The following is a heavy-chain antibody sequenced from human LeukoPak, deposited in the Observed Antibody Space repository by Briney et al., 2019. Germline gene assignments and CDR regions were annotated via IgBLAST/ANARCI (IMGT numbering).Heavy chain of an antibody. J-gene: IGHJ4*02. CDR1: GGSINSGGNY. CDR3: AISRIYSVLNY. D-gene: IGHD3-10*01. CDR2: TYYGGGT. Sequence: PSQTLSLTCAVSGGSINSGGNYWSWIRQHPGKGLEWIVYTYYGGGTYYNPSLKRRVAISVNTSKKQFSLKLSSVTAAGTAVYYCAISRIYSVLNYWGQGTLVTVSS. V-gene: IGHV4-31*11.